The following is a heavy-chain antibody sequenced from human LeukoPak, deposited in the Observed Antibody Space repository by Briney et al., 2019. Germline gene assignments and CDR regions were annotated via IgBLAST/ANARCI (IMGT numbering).Heavy chain of an antibody. CDR2: IYSGGST. Sequence: GGSVRLSCAASGFTVRSNYMSWVRQAPEKGLEWVSVIYSGGSTYYADSVKGRFTISRDNSKNTLYLQMNSLRAEDTAVYYCARDPTDSSGYYRSWGAFDIWGQGTMVTVSS. V-gene: IGHV3-66*02. J-gene: IGHJ3*02. D-gene: IGHD3-22*01. CDR1: GFTVRSNY. CDR3: ARDPTDSSGYYRSWGAFDI.